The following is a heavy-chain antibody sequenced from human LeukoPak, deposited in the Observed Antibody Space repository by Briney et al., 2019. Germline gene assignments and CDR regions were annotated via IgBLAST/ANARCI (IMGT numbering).Heavy chain of an antibody. J-gene: IGHJ4*02. D-gene: IGHD3-10*01. CDR1: GFTFSSYW. V-gene: IGHV3-7*01. CDR3: ARPVRGVINYYFDY. Sequence: PGGSLRLSCAASGFTFSSYWMSWVRQAPGKGLEWVANIKQDGSEKYYVDSVKGRFTISRDNAKNSLYLQMNSLRAEDTAVYYCARPVRGVINYYFDYWGQGTLVTVSS. CDR2: IKQDGSEK.